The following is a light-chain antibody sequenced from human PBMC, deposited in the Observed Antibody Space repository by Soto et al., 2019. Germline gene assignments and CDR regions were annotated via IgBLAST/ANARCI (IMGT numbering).Light chain of an antibody. CDR1: QSFSNS. CDR3: QQCGNSWT. Sequence: EIVLTQSPATLSLSPGERATLSCRASQSFSNSLAWYQQTPGQAPRLLIYGTSNRATGIPARFSGSGSGTDFTLTINSLEPEDFAVYYCQQCGNSWTFGQGTKVEIK. CDR2: GTS. V-gene: IGKV3-11*01. J-gene: IGKJ1*01.